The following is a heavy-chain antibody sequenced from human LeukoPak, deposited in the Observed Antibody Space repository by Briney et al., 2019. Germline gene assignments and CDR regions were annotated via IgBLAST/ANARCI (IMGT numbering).Heavy chain of an antibody. D-gene: IGHD4-11*01. CDR1: GFTFSTYW. Sequence: GGSLRLSCVASGFTFSTYWMNWVRQAPGKGLEWVATIKEDGSEKFYVDSVKGQFTIPRDNAKNSLYLQMNSLRPEDTAVYYCARDLSIGTTVLDYWGQGTLVTVSS. CDR3: ARDLSIGTTVLDY. J-gene: IGHJ4*02. CDR2: IKEDGSEK. V-gene: IGHV3-7*01.